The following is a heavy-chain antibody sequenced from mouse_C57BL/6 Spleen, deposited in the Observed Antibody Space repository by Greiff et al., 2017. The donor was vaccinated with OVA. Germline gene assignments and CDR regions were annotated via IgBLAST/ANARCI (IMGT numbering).Heavy chain of an antibody. CDR3: ARDYYYGSSSFAY. CDR2: ISSGSSTI. CDR1: GFTFSDYG. D-gene: IGHD1-1*01. V-gene: IGHV5-17*01. Sequence: EVKLVESGGGLVKPGGSLKLSCAASGFTFSDYGMHWVRQAPEKGLEWVAYISSGSSTIYYAATVKGRFTISRDNAKNTLFLQMTSMRAEETAMYYCARDYYYGSSSFAYWGQGTLVTVSA. J-gene: IGHJ3*01.